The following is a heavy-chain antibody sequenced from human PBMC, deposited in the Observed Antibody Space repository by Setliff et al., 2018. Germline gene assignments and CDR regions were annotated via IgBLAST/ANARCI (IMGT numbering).Heavy chain of an antibody. Sequence: GGSLRLSCAASGLTFNSYAMSGVRQAPGKGLEWVSTVSVSGDNTYYTDFVKGRCTTSRDNSKNTLSLQMSSLRTEDTAIYFCAGQGPIFGSGLIPGFDQWGQGTMVTVSS. J-gene: IGHJ4*02. CDR1: GLTFNSYA. V-gene: IGHV3-23*01. CDR3: AGQGPIFGSGLIPGFDQ. CDR2: VSVSGDNT. D-gene: IGHD3-3*01.